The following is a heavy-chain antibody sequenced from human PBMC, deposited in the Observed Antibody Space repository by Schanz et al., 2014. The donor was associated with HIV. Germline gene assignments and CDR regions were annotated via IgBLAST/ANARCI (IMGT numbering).Heavy chain of an antibody. CDR3: AKRSGRSFGYFDS. J-gene: IGHJ4*02. CDR1: GFVFRDFA. CDR2: VTNSGSYV. Sequence: EVQLLESGGDLAQPGDSLRLSCVASGFVFRDFAMAWVRQAPGKGLEWVSAVTNSGSYVNYAESVKGRFTMSRDNSKNTLSLQMDSLRVDDTAIYYCAKRSGRSFGYFDSWGQGLLVTVSS. D-gene: IGHD2-15*01. V-gene: IGHV3-23*05.